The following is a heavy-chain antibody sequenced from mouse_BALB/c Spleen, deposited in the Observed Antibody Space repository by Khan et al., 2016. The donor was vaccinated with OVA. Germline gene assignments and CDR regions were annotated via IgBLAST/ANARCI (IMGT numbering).Heavy chain of an antibody. CDR1: GYTFSSYW. D-gene: IGHD2-4*01. CDR3: ARSTMITTEFVY. Sequence: QVQLQQPGAELVKPGASVQLSCKASGYTFSSYWMLWVKQRPGQGLEWIGEINPSNGRTNYNEKFKSKATLTVDKSSSTAYMQLSSLTSEDYAVYFCARSTMITTEFVYWGQGTLVTVSA. V-gene: IGHV1S81*02. CDR2: INPSNGRT. J-gene: IGHJ3*01.